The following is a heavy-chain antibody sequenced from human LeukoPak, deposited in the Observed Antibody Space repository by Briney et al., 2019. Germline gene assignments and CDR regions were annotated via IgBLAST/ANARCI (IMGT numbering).Heavy chain of an antibody. J-gene: IGHJ3*01. D-gene: IGHD3-22*01. Sequence: PGGSLRLSCAASGFTFSSYWMSWVRQASGKGLEWVGRIRSKVNNYATAYAASVKGRFTISRDDSKNTAYLQMTSLKTEDTAVYYCAHGDGYYYDSSVSSPVDAFDLWGQGTMVTVSS. CDR3: AHGDGYYYDSSVSSPVDAFDL. CDR1: GFTFSSYW. V-gene: IGHV3-73*01. CDR2: IRSKVNNYAT.